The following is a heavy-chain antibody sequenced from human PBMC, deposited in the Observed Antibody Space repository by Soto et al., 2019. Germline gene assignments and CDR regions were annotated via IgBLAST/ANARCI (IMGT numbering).Heavy chain of an antibody. CDR3: AHPRIVGTSRLAYYFDY. CDR1: GFSLSTSAVG. CDR2: IYWDDDK. J-gene: IGHJ4*02. Sequence: QITLKESGPTLVKPTQTLTLTCTFSGFSLSTSAVGVGWIRQPPGKALEWLALIYWDDDKRYSPSLKSRLTITRGTSKNQVVLRMTKMDPVDTATYFCAHPRIVGTSRLAYYFDYWGQGTLVTVSS. V-gene: IGHV2-5*02. D-gene: IGHD1-26*01.